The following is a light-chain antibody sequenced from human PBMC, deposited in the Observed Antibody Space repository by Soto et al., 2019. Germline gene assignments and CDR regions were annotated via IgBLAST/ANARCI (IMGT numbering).Light chain of an antibody. CDR2: GAS. Sequence: VLLESPGNLSLSPGERATLSSRASQSVSSSYLAWYQQKPGQAPRLLIYGASSRATGIPDRFSGSGSGTDFTLTISRLEPEDFAVYYCQQYGSSPWTFGQGTKVDIK. V-gene: IGKV3-20*01. CDR3: QQYGSSPWT. J-gene: IGKJ1*01. CDR1: QSVSSSY.